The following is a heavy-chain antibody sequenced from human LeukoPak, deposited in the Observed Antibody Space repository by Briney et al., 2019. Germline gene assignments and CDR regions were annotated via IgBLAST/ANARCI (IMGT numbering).Heavy chain of an antibody. CDR2: ISRNSGYI. CDR1: GFTFSDYS. CDR3: ARAASRSYYYFDY. J-gene: IGHJ4*02. D-gene: IGHD2-21*01. V-gene: IGHV3-21*01. Sequence: KPGGSLRLSCAASGFTFSDYSMNWVRQAPGKGLEWVSSISRNSGYIYYADSVKGRFTISRDNAKNSLYLQMNSLRAEDTAVYYWARAASRSYYYFDYWGQGALVTVSS.